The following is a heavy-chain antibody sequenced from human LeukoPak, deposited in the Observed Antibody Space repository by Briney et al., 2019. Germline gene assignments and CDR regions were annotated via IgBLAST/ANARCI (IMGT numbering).Heavy chain of an antibody. D-gene: IGHD1-26*01. V-gene: IGHV3-74*01. J-gene: IGHJ4*02. CDR1: GFTFSTYW. CDR3: VGSGPHGY. Sequence: PGGSLRLSCAASGFTFSTYWMHWVRQAPGKGLVWVSRISSDGRSTNYADSVKGRFTISRDNAKNTLYLQMYSLRAEDTAVYYCVGSGPHGYWGQGTLVTVSS. CDR2: ISSDGRST.